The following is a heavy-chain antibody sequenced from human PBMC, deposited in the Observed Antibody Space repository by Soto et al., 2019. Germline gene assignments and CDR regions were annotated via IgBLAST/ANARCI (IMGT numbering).Heavy chain of an antibody. Sequence: QVQLVXSGGGLVKPGGSLRLTCAASGFTFSDYYMYWIRQTPEKGLEWISYISSGRGTTIYYADSTRGRFXXXXXNAXXXXXXXXXXXXXEXTAXYYCARLXXDFSSGSLDYWGPGTRXXVSS. CDR1: GFTFSDYY. D-gene: IGHD3-3*01. J-gene: IGHJ4*02. CDR2: ISSGRGTTI. V-gene: IGHV3-11*01. CDR3: ARLXXDFSSGSLDY.